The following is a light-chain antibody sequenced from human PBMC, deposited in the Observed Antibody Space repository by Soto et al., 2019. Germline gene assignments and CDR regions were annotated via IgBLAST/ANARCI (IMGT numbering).Light chain of an antibody. CDR3: QHYDSSPPYT. CDR2: AAS. CDR1: RSFASSY. V-gene: IGKV3-20*01. Sequence: EIVLTQSPVTLSLSPGERATLSCRASRSFASSYLGWYQQKPGQAPRLLIYAASTRATSIPDRFSGSGSATDFTLTISRLEPEDSAVYYCQHYDSSPPYTFGQGTKVDIK. J-gene: IGKJ2*01.